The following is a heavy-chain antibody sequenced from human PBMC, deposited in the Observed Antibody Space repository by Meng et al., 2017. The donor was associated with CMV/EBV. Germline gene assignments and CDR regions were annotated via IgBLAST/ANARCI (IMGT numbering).Heavy chain of an antibody. J-gene: IGHJ6*02. CDR1: GGTFSSYA. D-gene: IGHD7-27*01. Sequence: SVKVSCKASGGTFSSYAISWVRQAPGQGLEWMGGIIPILGIANYAQKFQGRVTITADKSTSTAYLELSSLRSEDTAVYYCARGSWGDWGSFYYYGMDVWGQGTTVTVSS. CDR2: IIPILGIA. V-gene: IGHV1-69*10. CDR3: ARGSWGDWGSFYYYGMDV.